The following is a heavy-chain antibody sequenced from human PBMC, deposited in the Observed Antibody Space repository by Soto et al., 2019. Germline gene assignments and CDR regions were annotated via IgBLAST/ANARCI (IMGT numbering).Heavy chain of an antibody. CDR1: GFTFNYYP. V-gene: IGHV3-30-3*01. J-gene: IGHJ6*02. CDR3: ARLPGPLVAVLYIYPLDGREAMSDVDV. D-gene: IGHD6-19*01. Sequence: QMQLVESGGGVVQPGGSLRLSCAASGFTFNYYPMHWVRQAPGKGLEWVAVVSFDGSNKYYADSVKGRFTISKDNSKHTLYLQMNSRRREYTAVYYCARLPGPLVAVLYIYPLDGREAMSDVDVWGQGTTVTVSS. CDR2: VSFDGSNK.